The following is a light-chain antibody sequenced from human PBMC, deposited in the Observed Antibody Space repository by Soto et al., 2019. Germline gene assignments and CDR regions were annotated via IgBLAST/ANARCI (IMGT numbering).Light chain of an antibody. CDR2: GAS. CDR1: QSVSSSY. V-gene: IGKV3-20*01. J-gene: IGKJ1*01. Sequence: NVLTQSAGTLSLSPGERATLSCRASQSVSSSYLAWYQQKPGQAPRLLIYGASSRATGIPDRFSGSGSETDFTLTISRLEPEDFAVYYCHQRQSWPRTFGQGTKVDIK. CDR3: HQRQSWPRT.